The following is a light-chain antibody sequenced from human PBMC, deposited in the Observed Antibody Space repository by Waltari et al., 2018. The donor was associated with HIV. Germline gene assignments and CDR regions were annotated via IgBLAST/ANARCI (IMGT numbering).Light chain of an antibody. Sequence: QSALTQPASVSGSPGQSITISCTGTSSDVGGYNYVSWYQQHPGKAPKLMIYEVSNRPSGVSNRFSGSKSGNTASLTISGLQAEDEADYYCSSHTSSNTLVVFGGGTKLTVL. V-gene: IGLV2-14*01. CDR2: EVS. CDR3: SSHTSSNTLVV. J-gene: IGLJ2*01. CDR1: SSDVGGYNY.